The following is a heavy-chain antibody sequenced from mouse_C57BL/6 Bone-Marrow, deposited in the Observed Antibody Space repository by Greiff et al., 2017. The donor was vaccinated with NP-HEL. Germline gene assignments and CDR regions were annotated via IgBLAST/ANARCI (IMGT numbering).Heavy chain of an antibody. V-gene: IGHV10-3*01. CDR1: GFTFNTYA. Sequence: EVHLVESGGGLVQPKGSLKLSCAASGFTFNTYAMHWVRQAPGKGLEWVARIRSKSSNYATYYADSVKDRFTISRDDSQSMLYLQMNNLKTEDTAMYYCVREMWLRHCKDWYFDVWGTGTTVTVSS. J-gene: IGHJ1*03. CDR2: IRSKSSNYAT. CDR3: VREMWLRHCKDWYFDV. D-gene: IGHD2-2*01.